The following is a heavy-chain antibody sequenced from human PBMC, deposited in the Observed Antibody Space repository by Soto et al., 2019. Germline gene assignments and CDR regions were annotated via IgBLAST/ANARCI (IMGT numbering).Heavy chain of an antibody. CDR2: ISSSGSTI. J-gene: IGHJ3*02. D-gene: IGHD4-17*01. Sequence: GGSLRLSCAASGFTFSSYEMNWVRQAPGEGLEWVSYISSSGSTIYYADSVKGRFTISRDNAKNSLYLQMNSLRAEDTAVYYCASVDYGDYDAFDIWGQGTMVTVSS. CDR3: ASVDYGDYDAFDI. CDR1: GFTFSSYE. V-gene: IGHV3-48*03.